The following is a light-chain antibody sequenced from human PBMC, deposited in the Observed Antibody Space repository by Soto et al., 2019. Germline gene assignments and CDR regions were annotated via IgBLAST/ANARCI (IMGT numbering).Light chain of an antibody. V-gene: IGKV3-11*01. CDR3: QQRSKWIT. CDR2: DAS. CDR1: QSVSNNY. J-gene: IGKJ5*01. Sequence: IALTPSPCTRYLFTWQTDTPFCRASQSVSNNYLAWYQQKPGQAPRLLIYDASNRATGIPARFSGSGSGTDFTLTISSLEPEDFAVYYCQQRSKWITFGQGTRLEIK.